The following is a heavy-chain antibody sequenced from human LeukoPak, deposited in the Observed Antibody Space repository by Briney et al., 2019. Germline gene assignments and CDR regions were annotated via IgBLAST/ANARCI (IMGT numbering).Heavy chain of an antibody. D-gene: IGHD2-2*01. CDR1: GGSFSGYY. Sequence: SETLSLTCAVYGGSFSGYYWSWIRQPPGKGLEWVGEINHSGSTNYNPSLKSRVTRSVDTSKNQFSLKLSSVTAADTAVYYCARGKVDELGYCSSTSCYELDYWGQGTLVTVSS. V-gene: IGHV4-34*01. CDR2: INHSGST. CDR3: ARGKVDELGYCSSTSCYELDY. J-gene: IGHJ4*02.